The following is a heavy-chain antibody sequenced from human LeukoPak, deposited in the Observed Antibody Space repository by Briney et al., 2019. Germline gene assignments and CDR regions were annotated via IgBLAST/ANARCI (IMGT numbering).Heavy chain of an antibody. Sequence: ASVKVSCKGSGSTGTNISHCWIWIAPGQGLEWMGWISAYNGDTYYAQRFHGRVTMTTDTSTSTSYMELNRLSSDDTAVYYCTTDHPDTNSIDAFDIWGQGTMVTVSS. J-gene: IGHJ3*02. CDR1: GSTGTNIS. CDR2: ISAYNGDT. CDR3: TTDHPDTNSIDAFDI. V-gene: IGHV1-18*01. D-gene: IGHD4-23*01.